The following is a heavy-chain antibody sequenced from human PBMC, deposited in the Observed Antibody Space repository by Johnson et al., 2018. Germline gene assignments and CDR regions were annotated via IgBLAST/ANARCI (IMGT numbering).Heavy chain of an antibody. D-gene: IGHD1-7*01. Sequence: VQLVQSGGGLVKPGGSLRLSCAASGFTFSDYNMYWVRQAPGKGLEWVSIIRSSSSYIYYACAVKGRLTISRDNAKNVLYLQMNSLTAEDTAGYYFARGNLGMDVGGQGTTVTVSS. CDR3: ARGNLGMDV. J-gene: IGHJ6*02. CDR2: IRSSSSYI. CDR1: GFTFSDYN. V-gene: IGHV3-21*01.